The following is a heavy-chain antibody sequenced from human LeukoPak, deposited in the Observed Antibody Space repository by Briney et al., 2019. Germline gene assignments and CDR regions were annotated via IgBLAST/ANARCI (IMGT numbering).Heavy chain of an antibody. CDR3: ARNNGMDV. CDR1: GFVFRSYA. J-gene: IGHJ6*02. Sequence: GGSLRLSCAASGFVFRSYAMSWVRQAPGKGLEWVSGISSSGGSTYHADSVRGRFTISRDNSKNTQYLQMNSLRAEDTALYHCARNNGMDVWGQGTTVIVSS. V-gene: IGHV3-23*01. CDR2: ISSSGGST.